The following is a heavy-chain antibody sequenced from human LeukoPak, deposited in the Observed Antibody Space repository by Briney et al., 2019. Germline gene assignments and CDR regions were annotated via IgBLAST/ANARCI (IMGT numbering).Heavy chain of an antibody. D-gene: IGHD6-13*01. Sequence: PSETLSLTCTVSGGSLSSYYWSWLRQPPGKGLEGIGYIYTSGSTNYSPSLKSRVTISVDTSKNQFSLKLSSVTAADTAVYYCARHGLGYSSSWYQFDPWGQGTLVTVSS. CDR2: IYTSGST. J-gene: IGHJ5*02. CDR3: ARHGLGYSSSWYQFDP. V-gene: IGHV4-4*09. CDR1: GGSLSSYY.